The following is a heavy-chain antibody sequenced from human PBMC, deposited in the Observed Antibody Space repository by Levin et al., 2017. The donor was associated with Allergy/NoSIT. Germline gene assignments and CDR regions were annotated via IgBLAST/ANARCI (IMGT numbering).Heavy chain of an antibody. V-gene: IGHV3-23*01. CDR2: LFSLLFPP. D-gene: IGHD6-13*01. CDR3: ARHLPAAGREYDY. CDR1: GFTFSNYP. J-gene: IGHJ4*02. Sequence: SCTASGFTFSNYPMSWVRQTPGKRLQWISSLFSLLFPPSSSSSFPCRFTIPKDYSKDIPYLHMNSLRPEDTAVYYCARHLPAAGREYDYWGRGALVTVSS.